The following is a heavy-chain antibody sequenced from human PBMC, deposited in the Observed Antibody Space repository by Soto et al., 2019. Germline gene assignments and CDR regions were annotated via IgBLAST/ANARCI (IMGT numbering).Heavy chain of an antibody. CDR3: AKKKHDYGDYFDY. J-gene: IGHJ4*02. V-gene: IGHV3-23*01. CDR1: GFTFISYA. D-gene: IGHD4-17*01. Sequence: GGSLRLSCAASGFTFISYAMSWVRQAPGKGLEWVSAISGSGGSTYYADSVKGRFTISRDNSKNTLYLQMNSLRAEDTAVYYCAKKKHDYGDYFDYWGQGTLVTVSS. CDR2: ISGSGGST.